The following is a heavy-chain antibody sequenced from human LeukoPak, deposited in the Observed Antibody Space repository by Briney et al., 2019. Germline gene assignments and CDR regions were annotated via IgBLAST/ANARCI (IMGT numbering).Heavy chain of an antibody. V-gene: IGHV3-23*01. CDR1: GFTFSDYY. J-gene: IGHJ4*02. CDR2: ISGSGGST. D-gene: IGHD5-18*01. CDR3: AKDGKRGYSYGYKGPEYYFDY. Sequence: PGGSLRLSCAASGFTFSDYYMSWIRQAPGKGLEWVSAISGSGGSTYYADSVKGRFTISRDNSKNTLYLQMNSLRAEDTAVYYCAKDGKRGYSYGYKGPEYYFDYWGQGTLVTVSS.